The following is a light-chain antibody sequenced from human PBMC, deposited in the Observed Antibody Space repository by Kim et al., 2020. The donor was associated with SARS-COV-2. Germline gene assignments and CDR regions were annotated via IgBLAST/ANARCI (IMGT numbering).Light chain of an antibody. J-gene: IGLJ3*02. CDR2: ADN. CDR3: QSYDNSPCAWE. Sequence: QSVLTQPPSVSGAPGQTVNISCTGSSFNIGAGYGVHWYKQLPGTAPKVLIYADNNRPSGVPDRISGSKSGTSGSLAIIGLQAEDESEYYCQSYDNSPCAWEFGVTIKLPVL. V-gene: IGLV1-40*01. CDR1: SFNIGAGYG.